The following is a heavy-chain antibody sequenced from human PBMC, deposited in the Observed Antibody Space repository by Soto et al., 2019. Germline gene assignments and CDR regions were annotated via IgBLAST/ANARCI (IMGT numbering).Heavy chain of an antibody. V-gene: IGHV5-51*01. CDR1: GYTFTNYW. CDR2: IYPGDSDT. Sequence: GESLKISCKGSGYTFTNYWIGWVRQMPGTGLEWMGIIYPGDSDTRYRPSFQGQFTISADKSISTAYLQWSGLKASDTAMYYCARLAPEDSYRLPSSLQPWGAFDHWGQGTPVTVSS. J-gene: IGHJ4*02. CDR3: ARLAPEDSYRLPSSLQPWGAFDH. D-gene: IGHD1-1*01.